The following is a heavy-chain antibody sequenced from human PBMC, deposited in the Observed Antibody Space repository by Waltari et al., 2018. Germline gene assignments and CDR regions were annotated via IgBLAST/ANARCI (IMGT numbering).Heavy chain of an antibody. J-gene: IGHJ4*02. CDR1: GDSISRGSYY. CDR3: ARDRGPDVNEAMGLDY. D-gene: IGHD3-10*01. Sequence: QVQLQESGPGLVKPSQTLSLTCTVSGDSISRGSYYWTWIRQPAGEGLEWIGHIYKSGSTKYNPSLETRLSITMNKSNNQLSLTLKSVTAADTADYYCARDRGPDVNEAMGLDYWGQGTRVTVSS. CDR2: IYKSGST. V-gene: IGHV4-61*02.